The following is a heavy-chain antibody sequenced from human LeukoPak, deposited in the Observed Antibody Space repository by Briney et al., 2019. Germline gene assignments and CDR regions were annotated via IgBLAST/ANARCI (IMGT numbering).Heavy chain of an antibody. CDR3: ARVRSSSTSRDNWFDP. J-gene: IGHJ5*02. Sequence: GGSLRLSCAASGFTFSSYAMHWVRQAPGKGLEWVAVISYDGSNKYYADSVKGRFTISRDNSKNTLYLQMNSLRAEDTAVYYCARVRSSSTSRDNWFDPWDQGTLVTVSS. CDR2: ISYDGSNK. D-gene: IGHD2-2*01. CDR1: GFTFSSYA. V-gene: IGHV3-30*04.